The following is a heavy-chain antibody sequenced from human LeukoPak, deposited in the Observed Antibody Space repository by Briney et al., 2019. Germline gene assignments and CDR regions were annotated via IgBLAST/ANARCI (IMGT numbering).Heavy chain of an antibody. CDR1: GFTFSSSA. D-gene: IGHD3-10*01. J-gene: IGHJ4*02. CDR2: ISGSGGGT. V-gene: IGHV3-23*01. CDR3: GKLFYSSGMYHFDY. Sequence: GGSLRLSCATSGFTFSSSAMSWVRQPPGKGLAWVSTISGSGGGTYYADSVKGRFTISRDNSKNTLYLQMNSLRAEDTAVCYCGKLFYSSGMYHFDYWGQGTLVTVSS.